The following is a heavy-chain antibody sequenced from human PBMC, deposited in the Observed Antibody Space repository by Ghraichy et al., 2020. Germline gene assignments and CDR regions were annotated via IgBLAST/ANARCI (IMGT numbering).Heavy chain of an antibody. CDR3: ARVRFHCTNGVCSYDAFDI. Sequence: ASVKVSCKASGYTFTSYAMHWVRQAPGQRLEWMGWINAGNGNTKYSQKFQGRVTITRDTSASTAYMELSSLRSEDTAVYYCARVRFHCTNGVCSYDAFDIWGQGTMVTVSS. V-gene: IGHV1-3*01. CDR2: INAGNGNT. J-gene: IGHJ3*02. D-gene: IGHD2-8*01. CDR1: GYTFTSYA.